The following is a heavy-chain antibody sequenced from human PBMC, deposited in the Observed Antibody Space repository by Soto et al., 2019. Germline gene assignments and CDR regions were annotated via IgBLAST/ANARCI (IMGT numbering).Heavy chain of an antibody. CDR3: ARVGRTYYYGSGSYALDY. V-gene: IGHV4-59*01. Sequence: PSETLSLTCTVSGGSISSYYWSWIRQPPGKGLEWIGHIYYSGSTNYNPSLKSRVTISVDTSKNQFSLKLSSVTAADTAVYYCARVGRTYYYGSGSYALDYWGQGTLVTVSS. J-gene: IGHJ4*02. CDR1: GGSISSYY. CDR2: IYYSGST. D-gene: IGHD3-10*01.